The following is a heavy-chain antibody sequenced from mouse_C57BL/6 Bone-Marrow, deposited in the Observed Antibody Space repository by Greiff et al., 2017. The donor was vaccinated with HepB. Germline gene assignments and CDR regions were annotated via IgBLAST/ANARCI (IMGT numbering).Heavy chain of an antibody. CDR1: GYTFTGYW. CDR2: ILPGSGST. Sequence: VQLQQSGAELMKPGASVKLSCKATGYTFTGYWIEWVKQRPGHGLEWIGVILPGSGSTNYNEKFKGKATFNADTSSTTAYMQLISLTTEDSAIYYCAIWIIYYYGSSYDWYFYFWGTGTTVTVSS. V-gene: IGHV1-9*01. D-gene: IGHD1-1*01. CDR3: AIWIIYYYGSSYDWYFYF. J-gene: IGHJ1*03.